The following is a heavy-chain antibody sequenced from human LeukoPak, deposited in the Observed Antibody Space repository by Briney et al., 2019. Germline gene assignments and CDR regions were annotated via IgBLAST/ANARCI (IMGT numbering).Heavy chain of an antibody. CDR3: VRDSTYAFDN. Sequence: GGSLRLSCAAPGFTFSSYSMNWVRQAPGKGLEWALYIGPSSIPISYADSVRGRFTISRDNAKNSLYLEMISLRAEDTAVYYCVRDSTYAFDNWGQGTLVTVSS. CDR2: IGPSSIPI. CDR1: GFTFSSYS. V-gene: IGHV3-48*01. J-gene: IGHJ4*02.